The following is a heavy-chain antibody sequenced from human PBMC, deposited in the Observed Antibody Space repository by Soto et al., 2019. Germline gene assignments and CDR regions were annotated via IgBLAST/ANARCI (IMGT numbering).Heavy chain of an antibody. J-gene: IGHJ5*02. CDR3: ARGPYYDILTGYRIPFDP. CDR2: IYYSGST. CDR1: GGSISSGDYY. V-gene: IGHV4-30-4*01. Sequence: SETLSLTCTVSGGSISSGDYYWSWIRQPPGKGLEWIGYIYYSGSTYYNPSLKSRVTISVDTSKNQFSLKLSSVTAADTAVYYCARGPYYDILTGYRIPFDPWGQGTLVTVSS. D-gene: IGHD3-9*01.